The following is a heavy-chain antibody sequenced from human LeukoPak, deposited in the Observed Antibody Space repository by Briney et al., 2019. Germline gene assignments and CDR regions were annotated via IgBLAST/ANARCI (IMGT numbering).Heavy chain of an antibody. CDR1: GGSISSYY. J-gene: IGHJ4*02. CDR3: ARGSLWPSPFDY. V-gene: IGHV4-59*01. D-gene: IGHD2-21*01. CDR2: IYYSGST. Sequence: PSETLSLTCTVSGGSISSYYWSWIRQPPGRGLEWIEYIYYSGSTNYNPSLKSRVTISVDTSKNQFSLKLSSVTAADTAVYYCARGSLWPSPFDYWGQGTLVTVSS.